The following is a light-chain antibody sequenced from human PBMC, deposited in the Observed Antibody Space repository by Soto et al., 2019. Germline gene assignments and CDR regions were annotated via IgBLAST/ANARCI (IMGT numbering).Light chain of an antibody. CDR2: EVT. CDR1: SNDVGGYNF. CDR3: GSYTSTDSLI. Sequence: QSVLTQPASVSGSPGQSITISCTGSSNDVGGYNFVSWYQQHPGKAPKLLIYEVTNRPSGISDRFSGSRSGNTASLTISGXQPXDXADYYCGSYTSTDSLIFGGGTKLTVL. V-gene: IGLV2-14*01. J-gene: IGLJ2*01.